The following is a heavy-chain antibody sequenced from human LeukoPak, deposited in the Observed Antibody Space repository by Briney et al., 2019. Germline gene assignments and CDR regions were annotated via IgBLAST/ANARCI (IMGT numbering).Heavy chain of an antibody. J-gene: IGHJ4*02. CDR3: ARVIAAAGTRTFDY. Sequence: APGKVSCKASEATSTSYAISGVRQAPGQGLEWLGGIIPIFGTANYAQKFQGRVTITADKSTSTAYMELSSLRSEDTAVYYCARVIAAAGTRTFDYWGQGTLVTVSS. V-gene: IGHV1-69*06. D-gene: IGHD6-13*01. CDR2: IIPIFGTA. CDR1: EATSTSYA.